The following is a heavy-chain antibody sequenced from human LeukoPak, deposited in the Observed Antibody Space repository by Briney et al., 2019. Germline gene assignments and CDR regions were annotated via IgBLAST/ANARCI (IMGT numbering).Heavy chain of an antibody. Sequence: SETLSLTCAVYGGSFSGYYWSWIRQPPGKGLEWIGEINHSGSTNYNPSLKSRVTISVDTSKNQFSLKLSSVTAADTAVYYCASSRPGKADTGIAVAGNDYWGQGTLVTVSS. CDR2: INHSGST. V-gene: IGHV4-34*01. J-gene: IGHJ4*02. CDR1: GGSFSGYY. D-gene: IGHD6-19*01. CDR3: ASSRPGKADTGIAVAGNDY.